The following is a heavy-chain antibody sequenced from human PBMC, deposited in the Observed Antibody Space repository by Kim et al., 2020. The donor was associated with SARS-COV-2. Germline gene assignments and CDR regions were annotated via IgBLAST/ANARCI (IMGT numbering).Heavy chain of an antibody. CDR3: ASNFDI. Sequence: GGSLRLSCAVSGVTFSNYGMHWGRKAPGKGLEWVAVIWYDGSNKYYAYSVKGRFTIFRDNSKNTLYLQMNSLRADDTAVYYCASNFDIWGQGTMVTVSS. V-gene: IGHV3-33*08. J-gene: IGHJ3*02. CDR2: IWYDGSNK. CDR1: GVTFSNYG.